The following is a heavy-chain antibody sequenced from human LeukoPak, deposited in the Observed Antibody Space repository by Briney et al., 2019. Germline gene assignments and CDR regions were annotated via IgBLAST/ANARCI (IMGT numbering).Heavy chain of an antibody. CDR3: AKGGVSSSLRDWFDP. CDR2: ISSDGSNR. J-gene: IGHJ5*02. CDR1: GLTFRNYA. D-gene: IGHD6-13*01. Sequence: GGSLRLSCTASGLTFRNYAMQWVRQAPGKGLEWVTVISSDGSNRFYTDSVRGRFTISRDNSKNTLYLQMNSLRAEDTAVYYCAKGGVSSSLRDWFDPWGQGTLVTVSS. V-gene: IGHV3-30-3*01.